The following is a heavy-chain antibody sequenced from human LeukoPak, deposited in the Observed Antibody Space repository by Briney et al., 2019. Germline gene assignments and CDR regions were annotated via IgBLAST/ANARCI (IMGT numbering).Heavy chain of an antibody. Sequence: ASVKVSCKASGGTFSSYAISWVRQAPGQGLGWMGGIIPIFGTANYAQKFQGRVTITADESTSTAYMELSSLRSEDTAVYYCASGKVDYDILTGSHGYGMDVWGKGTTVTVSS. CDR2: IIPIFGTA. J-gene: IGHJ6*04. D-gene: IGHD3-9*01. CDR1: GGTFSSYA. CDR3: ASGKVDYDILTGSHGYGMDV. V-gene: IGHV1-69*13.